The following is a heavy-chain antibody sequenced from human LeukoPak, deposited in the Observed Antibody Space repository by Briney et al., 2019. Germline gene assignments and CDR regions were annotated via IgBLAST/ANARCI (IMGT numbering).Heavy chain of an antibody. Sequence: GGSLRLSCAASGFTFSSYWMSWVRQAPGKGLEWVANIKPDGSETYYVDSLKGRFTISRDNDYNVLYLQMNSLRAEDTAVYYCARDPVNILTGYSFDSWGQGTLVTVSS. J-gene: IGHJ4*02. D-gene: IGHD3-9*01. V-gene: IGHV3-7*01. CDR3: ARDPVNILTGYSFDS. CDR1: GFTFSSYW. CDR2: IKPDGSET.